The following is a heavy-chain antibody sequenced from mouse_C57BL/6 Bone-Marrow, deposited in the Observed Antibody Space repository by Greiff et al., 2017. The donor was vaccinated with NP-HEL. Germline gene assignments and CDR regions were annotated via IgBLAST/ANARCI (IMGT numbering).Heavy chain of an antibody. CDR3: ARRGDYDRYFDY. CDR2: IDPSGSYT. CDR1: GYTFTSYW. J-gene: IGHJ2*01. V-gene: IGHV1-69*01. D-gene: IGHD2-4*01. Sequence: QVQLQQPGAELVMPGASVKLSCKASGYTFTSYWMHWVKQRPGQGLEWIGEIDPSGSYTNYNQKFKGKSTLTVDKSSSTAYMQLSSLTSEDSAVYYCARRGDYDRYFDYWGQGTTLTVSS.